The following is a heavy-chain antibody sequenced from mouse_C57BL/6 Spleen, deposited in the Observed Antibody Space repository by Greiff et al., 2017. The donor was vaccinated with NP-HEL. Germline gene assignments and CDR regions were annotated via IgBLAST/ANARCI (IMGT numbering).Heavy chain of an antibody. Sequence: QVQLKQPGAELVMPGASVKLSCKASGYTFTSYWMHWVKQRPGQGLEWIGELDPSDSYTNYNQKFKGKSTLTVDKSSSTAYMQLSSLTSEDAAVYYCTRRRVYYGADYWGQGTTLTVSS. CDR1: GYTFTSYW. J-gene: IGHJ2*01. V-gene: IGHV1-69*01. D-gene: IGHD1-1*01. CDR3: TRRRVYYGADY. CDR2: LDPSDSYT.